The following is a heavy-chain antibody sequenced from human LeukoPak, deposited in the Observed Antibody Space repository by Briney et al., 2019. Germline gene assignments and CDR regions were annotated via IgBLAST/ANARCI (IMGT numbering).Heavy chain of an antibody. CDR1: GYTFTMHY. CDR3: ARGHYYDSGGLSRFDY. CDR2: INPWGGST. D-gene: IGHD3-22*01. Sequence: GASVKVSCKPSGYTFTMHYVTWVQQAPGQGLEWLGIINPWGGSTTYAQDFQGRVTMTRDTSTSTVYLELNSLRSEDTAVYYCARGHYYDSGGLSRFDYWGQGTLVTVSS. V-gene: IGHV1-46*01. J-gene: IGHJ4*02.